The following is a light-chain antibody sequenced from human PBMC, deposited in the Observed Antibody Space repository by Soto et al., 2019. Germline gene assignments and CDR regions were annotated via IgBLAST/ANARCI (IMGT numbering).Light chain of an antibody. CDR2: KAS. CDR3: LQDDDYPFT. V-gene: IGKV1-5*03. J-gene: IGKJ4*01. CDR1: QSFNTW. Sequence: DIQMTQSPSTLSASVGDRVTITCRASQSFNTWLAWYQQKPGKAPNLLIYKASSLASGVPSRFSGSGSGTEFTLTISSLQPEDFATYFCLQDDDYPFTFGGGTKVDI.